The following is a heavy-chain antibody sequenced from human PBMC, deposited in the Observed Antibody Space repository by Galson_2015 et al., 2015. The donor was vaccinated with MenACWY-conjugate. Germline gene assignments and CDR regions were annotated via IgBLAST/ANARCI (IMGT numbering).Heavy chain of an antibody. D-gene: IGHD4-17*01. CDR2: ISSNGGST. V-gene: IGHV3-64D*06. CDR1: GFTFSSYA. J-gene: IGHJ2*01. CDR3: VKGCTTVTPSGYWYFDL. Sequence: SLRLSCAASGFTFSSYAMHWVRQAPGKGLEYVSAISSNGGSTYYADSVKGRFTISRDNSKNTLYLQMSSLRAEDTAVYYCVKGCTTVTPSGYWYFDLWGRGTLVTVSS.